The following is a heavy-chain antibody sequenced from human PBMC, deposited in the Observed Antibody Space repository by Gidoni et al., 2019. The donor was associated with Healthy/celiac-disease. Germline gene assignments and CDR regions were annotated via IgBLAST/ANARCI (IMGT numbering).Heavy chain of an antibody. V-gene: IGHV3-30-3*01. J-gene: IGHJ6*03. CDR2: ISYDGSNK. D-gene: IGHD2-2*01. CDR1: GFPLMSYA. CDR3: ARVGAGYCSSTSCSLGYMDV. Sequence: QVQLVESGGGVVQPGRSLRLSCAASGFPLMSYAMPWGRQAPGKGLEWVAVISYDGSNKYYADSVKGRFTISRDNSKNTLYLQMNSLRAEDTAVYYCARVGAGYCSSTSCSLGYMDVWGKGTTVTVSS.